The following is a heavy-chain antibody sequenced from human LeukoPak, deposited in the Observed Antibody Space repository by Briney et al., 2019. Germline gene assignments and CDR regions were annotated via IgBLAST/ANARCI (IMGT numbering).Heavy chain of an antibody. J-gene: IGHJ4*02. Sequence: GGSLRLSCAASGFTFSSYVMHWVRQAPGKGLEWVAFIRYDGSNKYYADSVKGRFTISRDNSKNTLYLQMNSLRAEDTAVYYCAKARGSGSYSYYFDYWGQGTLVTVSS. CDR1: GFTFSSYV. V-gene: IGHV3-30*02. CDR2: IRYDGSNK. D-gene: IGHD3-10*01. CDR3: AKARGSGSYSYYFDY.